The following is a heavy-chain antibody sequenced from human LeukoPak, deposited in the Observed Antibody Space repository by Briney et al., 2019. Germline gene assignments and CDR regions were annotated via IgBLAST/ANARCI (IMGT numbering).Heavy chain of an antibody. CDR1: GGSISSYY. D-gene: IGHD3-10*01. J-gene: IGHJ4*02. V-gene: IGHV4-59*01. CDR3: ARGRAMVREFDY. CDR2: IYYSGST. Sequence: SETLSLTCTVSGGSISSYYWSWIRQPPGKGLEWIGYIYYSGSTNYNPSLKSRVTISVDTSKNQFSLKLSSVTAADTAVYYCARGRAMVREFDYWGQGTLVTVSS.